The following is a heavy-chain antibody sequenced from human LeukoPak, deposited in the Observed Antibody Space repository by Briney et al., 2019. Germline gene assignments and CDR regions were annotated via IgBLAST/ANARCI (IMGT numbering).Heavy chain of an antibody. CDR1: GGSITTDS. J-gene: IGHJ4*02. CDR2: IYTSGNT. V-gene: IGHV4-4*07. CDR3: AGGSFDFWSGYYPY. Sequence: PSETLSLTGTVSGGSITTDSWGWIRQPAGKGLEWIGRIYTSGNTNYNPSLRSRVTILVDKSKNQFSLKLRSMTAADTAVYYCAGGSFDFWSGYYPYWGQGTLVTVSA. D-gene: IGHD3-3*01.